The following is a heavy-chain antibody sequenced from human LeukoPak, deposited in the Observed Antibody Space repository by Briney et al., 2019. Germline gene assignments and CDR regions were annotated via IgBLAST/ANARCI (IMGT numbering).Heavy chain of an antibody. CDR1: VFTFSSYW. CDR3: ARGGGIVGATYYYYYMDV. J-gene: IGHJ6*03. V-gene: IGHV3-74*01. CDR2: INSDGSST. Sequence: GGSLRLSCAASVFTFSSYWMHWLRQAPGKGLVWVSRINSDGSSTSYADSVKGRFTIPRDNAKNTLYLQMNSLRAEDTAVYYCARGGGIVGATYYYYYMDVWGKGTTVTVSS. D-gene: IGHD1-26*01.